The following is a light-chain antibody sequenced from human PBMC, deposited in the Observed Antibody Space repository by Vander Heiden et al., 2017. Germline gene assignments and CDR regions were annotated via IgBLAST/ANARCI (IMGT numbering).Light chain of an antibody. J-gene: IGLJ2*01. CDR1: SLSSYY. CDR3: NSQDSNGSHVV. V-gene: IGLV3-19*01. Sequence: SSELTQDSAVPVALGQIAMTTCQGDSLSSYYASWYQQKPGQAPVLVIYSKNDRPSGIPDRFSGSSSGNTASLTITGAQAEDEADYYCNSQDSNGSHVVFGGGTKLTVL. CDR2: SKN.